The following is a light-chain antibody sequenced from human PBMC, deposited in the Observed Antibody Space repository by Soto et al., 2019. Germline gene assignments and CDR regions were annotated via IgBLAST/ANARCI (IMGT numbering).Light chain of an antibody. V-gene: IGKV1-9*01. CDR3: QQLGNYPLT. J-gene: IGKJ5*01. Sequence: LLTQSPSSLSASVGDRVTITCRASQGISSYLAWYQQEPGKAPKLLIYAASTLQTGVPSRFSGSGSGTHFTLTISSLQPDDFATYYCQQLGNYPLTFGQGTRLEIK. CDR2: AAS. CDR1: QGISSY.